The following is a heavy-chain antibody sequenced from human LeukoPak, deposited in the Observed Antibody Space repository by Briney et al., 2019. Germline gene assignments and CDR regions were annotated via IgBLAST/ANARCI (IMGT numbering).Heavy chain of an antibody. V-gene: IGHV4-39*01. CDR3: ALVPSYYYYMDV. J-gene: IGHJ6*03. Sequence: SETLSLTCTVSGGSISSSSYYWGWIRQPPGKGLEWIGSIYYSGSTYYNPSLKSRVTVSVDTSKNQFSLKLSSVTAADTAVYHCALVPSYYYYMDVWGKGTTVTVSS. CDR1: GGSISSSSYY. CDR2: IYYSGST.